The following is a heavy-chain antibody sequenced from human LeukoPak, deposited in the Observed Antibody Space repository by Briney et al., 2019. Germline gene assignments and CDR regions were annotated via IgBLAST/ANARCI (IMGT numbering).Heavy chain of an antibody. CDR2: INPNSGGT. V-gene: IGHV1/OR15-1*04. CDR3: AREPGDCSSTSCYPSSGRGGYMDV. Sequence: GASVKVSCKASGYIFTDYYMHWVRQAPGQELGWMGRINPNSGGTNYAQKFQGRVTMTRDTSISTAYMELSSLRSEDTAVYYCAREPGDCSSTSCYPSSGRGGYMDVWGKGTTVTVSS. J-gene: IGHJ6*03. CDR1: GYIFTDYY. D-gene: IGHD2-2*01.